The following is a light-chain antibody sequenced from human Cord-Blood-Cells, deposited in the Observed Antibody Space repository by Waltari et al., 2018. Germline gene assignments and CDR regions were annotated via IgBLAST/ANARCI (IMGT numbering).Light chain of an antibody. CDR1: QSISSY. CDR2: AAS. V-gene: IGKV1-39*01. CDR3: QQSYSTPHS. Sequence: DIQMTQSPSSLSASVGARVTITCRASQSISSYLNWYQQKPGKAPKLLIYAASSLQSGVPSRFSGSGSGTDFTLTISSLQPEYFATYYCQQSYSTPHSFGQGTKLEIK. J-gene: IGKJ2*03.